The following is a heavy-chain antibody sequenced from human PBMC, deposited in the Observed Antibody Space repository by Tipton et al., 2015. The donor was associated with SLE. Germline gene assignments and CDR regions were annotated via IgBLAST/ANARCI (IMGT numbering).Heavy chain of an antibody. CDR3: AKDRAIFGVVTPFDY. J-gene: IGHJ4*02. V-gene: IGHV3-30*02. CDR2: IRYDGSNK. D-gene: IGHD3-3*01. Sequence: SLRLSCAASGFTFSNSGMHWVRQAPGKGLEWVAFIRYDGSNKYYADSVKGRFTISRDNSKNTLYLQMNSLRAEDTAVYYCAKDRAIFGVVTPFDYWGQGTLVTVSS. CDR1: GFTFSNSG.